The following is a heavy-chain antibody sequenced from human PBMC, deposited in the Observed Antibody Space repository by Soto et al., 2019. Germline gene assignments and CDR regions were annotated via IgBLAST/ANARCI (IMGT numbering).Heavy chain of an antibody. CDR2: ISAYNGNT. V-gene: IGHV1-18*04. D-gene: IGHD3-22*01. J-gene: IGHJ4*02. Sequence: ASVKVSCKASGYTFTSYGISWVRQAPGQGLEWMGWISAYNGNTNYAQKLQGRVTMTTDTSTSTAYMELRSLRSDDTAVYYCARVYYDSSGYYKFDYWGQGTLVTVSS. CDR3: ARVYYDSSGYYKFDY. CDR1: GYTFTSYG.